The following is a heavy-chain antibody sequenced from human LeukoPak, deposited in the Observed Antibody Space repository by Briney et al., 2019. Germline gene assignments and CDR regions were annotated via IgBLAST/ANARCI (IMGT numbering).Heavy chain of an antibody. CDR1: GFTFSSSG. J-gene: IGHJ4*02. CDR3: ARSLRGAYSAYATDY. D-gene: IGHD5-12*01. V-gene: IGHV4-59*01. Sequence: GSLRLSCAASGFTFSSSGMHWIREPPGKGLEWIGYIYYSGSSNYNPSLKSRVTISVDTSKNQFSLKLSSVTAADTAVYYCARSLRGAYSAYATDYWGQGTLVTVSS. CDR2: IYYSGSS.